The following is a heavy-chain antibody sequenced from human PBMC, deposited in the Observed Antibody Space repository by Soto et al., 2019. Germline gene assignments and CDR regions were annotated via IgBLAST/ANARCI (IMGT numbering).Heavy chain of an antibody. CDR3: ARAISRNYYDSSGKRAEDY. V-gene: IGHV4-34*01. Sequence: SETLSLTCAVYGGSFSGYYWSWIRQPPGKGLEWIGEIKHSGSTNYNPSLKSRVTISVDASKNQFSLKLSSVTAADTAVYYCARAISRNYYDSSGKRAEDYWGQGTLVTVSS. J-gene: IGHJ4*02. CDR1: GGSFSGYY. D-gene: IGHD3-22*01. CDR2: IKHSGST.